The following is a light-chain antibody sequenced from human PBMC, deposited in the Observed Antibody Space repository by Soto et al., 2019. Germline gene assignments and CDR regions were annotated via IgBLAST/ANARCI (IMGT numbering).Light chain of an antibody. Sequence: QSVLTQPPSVSGAPGQRVTISCTGSTSNIGADYDVHWYQQLPGTAPKLLIYGSSDRPSGVPDRFSGSKSGTSASLAITGLQAEDDADYYCQSYESSLINYVFGTGTKVTVL. J-gene: IGLJ1*01. CDR3: QSYESSLINYV. CDR2: GSS. V-gene: IGLV1-40*01. CDR1: TSNIGADYD.